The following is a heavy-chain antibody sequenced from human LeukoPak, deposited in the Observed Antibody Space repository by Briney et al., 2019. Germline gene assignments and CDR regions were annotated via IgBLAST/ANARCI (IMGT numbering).Heavy chain of an antibody. CDR2: IYVDGRT. D-gene: IGHD4-23*01. CDR1: GFTVSTTY. CDR3: ARRGDGGRSFDY. J-gene: IGHJ4*02. Sequence: GGSLRLSCAASGFTVSTTYMIWVRQAPGKGLEWVSLIYVDGRTYYADSVKGRFTISRDNSKNTLYLQVNSLRAEDTAVYYCARRGDGGRSFDYWGQGTLVTVSS. V-gene: IGHV3-53*01.